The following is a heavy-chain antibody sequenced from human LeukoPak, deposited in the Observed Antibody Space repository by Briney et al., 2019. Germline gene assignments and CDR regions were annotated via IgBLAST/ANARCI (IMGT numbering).Heavy chain of an antibody. Sequence: GGSLRLSCAASGFTFSTSAMTWVRQAPGKGLEWVSAITSSGGSTYYGDSVKGRFTISRDNSRNTLYLQMNSLRVDDTAVYYCARDLCWGCFDDWGQGNLVTVSS. D-gene: IGHD3-10*02. CDR2: ITSSGGST. J-gene: IGHJ4*02. V-gene: IGHV3-23*01. CDR1: GFTFSTSA. CDR3: ARDLCWGCFDD.